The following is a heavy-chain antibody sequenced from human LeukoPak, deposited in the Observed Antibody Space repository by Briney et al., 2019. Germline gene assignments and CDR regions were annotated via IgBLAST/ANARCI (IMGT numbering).Heavy chain of an antibody. CDR3: AKDPYSYGSYFDY. D-gene: IGHD5-18*01. CDR1: GFTFSGCG. CDR2: VWYDGRDK. J-gene: IGHJ4*02. Sequence: QPGGPLRLSCAASGFTFSGCGMHWVRQAPGKGLEWVAFVWYDGRDKYYADSVKGRFTISRDNSKNTLYLQMNSLRAEDTAMYYCAKDPYSYGSYFDYWGQGTLVTVSS. V-gene: IGHV3-30*02.